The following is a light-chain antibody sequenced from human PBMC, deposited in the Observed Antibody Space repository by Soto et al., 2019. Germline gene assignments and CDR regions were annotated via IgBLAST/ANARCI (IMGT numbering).Light chain of an antibody. J-gene: IGKJ1*01. CDR3: QESYSSPWT. Sequence: DIQMTQSPSSLSASVGDRVTITCRASKSISSYLNWYQQKPGKAPKLLIYAASSLQSGVPSRFSGSGSGTDFTLTISSLHPEDFATYYCQESYSSPWTFGQGTKVEI. V-gene: IGKV1-39*01. CDR1: KSISSY. CDR2: AAS.